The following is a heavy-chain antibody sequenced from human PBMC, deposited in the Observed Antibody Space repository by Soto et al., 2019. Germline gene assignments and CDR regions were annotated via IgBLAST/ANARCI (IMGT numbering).Heavy chain of an antibody. J-gene: IGHJ4*02. D-gene: IGHD5-12*01. Sequence: SETLSLTCAVYGGSFSGYYWSWIRQPPGKGLEWIGEINHSGSTNYNPSIKSRVTISVDTSKNQFSLKLSAVTAADTAVYYAARTGIFQSGYDHILFDYWGQGTLVTVSS. V-gene: IGHV4-34*01. CDR1: GGSFSGYY. CDR3: ARTGIFQSGYDHILFDY. CDR2: INHSGST.